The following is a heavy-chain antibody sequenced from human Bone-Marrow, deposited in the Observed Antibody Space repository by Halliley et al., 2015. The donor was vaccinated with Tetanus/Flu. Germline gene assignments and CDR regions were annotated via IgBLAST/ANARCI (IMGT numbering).Heavy chain of an antibody. Sequence: LGWVSGIGTAGDTYYAGSVKGRFIMSREKGKNSLYLQMSGLRAEDTAVYYCARDRSNWYFAFDIWGQGTMVTVPS. J-gene: IGHJ3*02. CDR2: IGTAGDT. V-gene: IGHV3-13*01. CDR3: ARDRSNWYFAFDI. D-gene: IGHD1-7*01.